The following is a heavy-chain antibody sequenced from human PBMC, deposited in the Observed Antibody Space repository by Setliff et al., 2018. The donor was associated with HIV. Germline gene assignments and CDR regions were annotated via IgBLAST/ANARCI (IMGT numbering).Heavy chain of an antibody. Sequence: SETLSLTCTVSGDSISSSTYYWGWIRQPPGRGLEWIGSIFYTGFTYYSPSLESRVTMSVDNSKNQFSLNLSSVTAADTAVYYCARTVPHSAAQDAFDIWGQGTVVTVSS. J-gene: IGHJ3*02. V-gene: IGHV4-39*07. CDR2: IFYTGFT. CDR1: GDSISSSTYY. CDR3: ARTVPHSAAQDAFDI. D-gene: IGHD4-4*01.